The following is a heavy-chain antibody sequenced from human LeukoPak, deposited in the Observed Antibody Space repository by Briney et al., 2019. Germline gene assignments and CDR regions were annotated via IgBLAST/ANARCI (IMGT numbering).Heavy chain of an antibody. CDR3: ARDMGRYDFWSGYPYYFDY. CDR2: ISSSSSYI. V-gene: IGHV3-21*01. CDR1: GFTFSSYS. D-gene: IGHD3-3*01. Sequence: GGPLRLSCAASGFTFSSYSMNWVRQAPGKGLEWVSSISSSSSYIYYADSVKGRFTISRDNAKNSLYLQMNSLRAEDTAVYYCARDMGRYDFWSGYPYYFDYWGQGTLVTVSS. J-gene: IGHJ4*02.